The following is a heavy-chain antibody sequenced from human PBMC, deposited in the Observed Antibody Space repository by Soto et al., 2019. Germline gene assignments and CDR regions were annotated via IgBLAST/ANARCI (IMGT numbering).Heavy chain of an antibody. V-gene: IGHV3-33*01. CDR2: IWYDGSNK. J-gene: IGHJ5*02. CDR3: AREDSSTSGWFDP. D-gene: IGHD6-13*01. CDR1: GFTFSSYG. Sequence: GGSLRLSCAASGFTFSSYGMHWVRQAPGKGLEWVAVIWYDGSNKYYADSVKGRFTISRDNSKNTLYLQMNSLRAEDTAVYYCAREDSSTSGWFDPWGQGTLVTVSS.